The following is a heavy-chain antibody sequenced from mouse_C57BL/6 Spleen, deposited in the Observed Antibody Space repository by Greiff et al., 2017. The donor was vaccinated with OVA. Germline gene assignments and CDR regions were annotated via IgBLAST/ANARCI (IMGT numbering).Heavy chain of an antibody. J-gene: IGHJ4*01. CDR1: GFTFSDYG. CDR3: ASPLYYYGSSYAMDY. CDR2: ISSGSSTI. D-gene: IGHD1-1*01. Sequence: VQLKQSGGGLVKPGGSLKLSCAASGFTFSDYGMHWVRQAPEKGLEWVAYISSGSSTIYYADTVKGRFTISRDNAKNTLFLQMTSLRSEDTAMYYCASPLYYYGSSYAMDYWGQGTSVTVSS. V-gene: IGHV5-17*01.